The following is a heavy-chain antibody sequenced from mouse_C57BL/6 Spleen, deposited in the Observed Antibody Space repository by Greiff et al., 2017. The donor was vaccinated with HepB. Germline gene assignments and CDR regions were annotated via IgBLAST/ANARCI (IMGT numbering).Heavy chain of an antibody. CDR2: IWSGGST. CDR3: ARPPSTVVADYAMDY. J-gene: IGHJ4*01. V-gene: IGHV2-2*01. Sequence: VKVVESGPGLVQPSQSLSITCTVSGFSLTSYGVHWVRQSPGKGLEWLGVIWSGGSTDYNAAFISRLSISKDNSKSQVFFKMNSLQADDTAIYYCARPPSTVVADYAMDYWGQGTSVTVSS. D-gene: IGHD1-1*01. CDR1: GFSLTSYG.